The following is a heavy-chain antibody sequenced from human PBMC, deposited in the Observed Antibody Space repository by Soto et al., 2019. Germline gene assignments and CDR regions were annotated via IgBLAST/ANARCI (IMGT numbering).Heavy chain of an antibody. V-gene: IGHV4-30-2*01. CDR1: GGSISSGGYS. Sequence: PSETLSLTCVVSGGSISSGGYSWTWIRQPPGKGLEWIGHIHHSGSVYYNPSLKSRVTISVDRSNNQFSLKLSSVTAADTAVYYCARDRGRLTGYGDYGYKTYYYGMDVWGQGTTVTVSS. D-gene: IGHD4-17*01. CDR2: IHHSGSV. J-gene: IGHJ6*02. CDR3: ARDRGRLTGYGDYGYKTYYYGMDV.